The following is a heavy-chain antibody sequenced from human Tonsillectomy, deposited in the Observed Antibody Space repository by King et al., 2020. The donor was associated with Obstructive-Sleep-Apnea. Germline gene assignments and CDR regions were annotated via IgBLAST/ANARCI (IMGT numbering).Heavy chain of an antibody. J-gene: IGHJ4*02. V-gene: IGHV3-21*06. CDR3: AREIAVAGSDY. Sequence: VQLVESGGGLVKPGGSLRLSCAASGFTFSTYTMNWVRQAPGKGLEWVSSISSGSSYIYYADSVKGRFTISRDNAKDSLYLQINSLRAEDTAVYYCAREIAVAGSDYWGQGTLVTVSS. CDR2: ISSGSSYI. D-gene: IGHD6-19*01. CDR1: GFTFSTYT.